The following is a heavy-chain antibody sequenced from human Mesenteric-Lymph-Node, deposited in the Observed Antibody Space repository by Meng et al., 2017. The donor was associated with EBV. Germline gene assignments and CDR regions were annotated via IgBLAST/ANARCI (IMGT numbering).Heavy chain of an antibody. CDR2: VNPSTGDT. J-gene: IGHJ4*02. CDR1: AYTLTGHY. Sequence: QVQLVQSGAEVKKPGASVKISCKASAYTLTGHYIHWVRQAPGQGLEWMGRVNPSTGDTNYAQKFQGRVTMTRDTSISTAYMDLSSLRSDDTAVYYCGRAGGDGRNYYDSSGYYGGDYWGQGTLVTVSS. D-gene: IGHD3-22*01. CDR3: GRAGGDGRNYYDSSGYYGGDY. V-gene: IGHV1-2*06.